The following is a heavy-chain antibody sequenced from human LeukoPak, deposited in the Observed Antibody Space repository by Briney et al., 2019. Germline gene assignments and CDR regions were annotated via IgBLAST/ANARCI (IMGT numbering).Heavy chain of an antibody. Sequence: ASVKVPCKVSGYTLTELSMHWVRQAPGKGLEWMGGFDPEDGETIYAQKFQGRVTMTEDTSTDTAYMELSSLRSEDTAVYYCATLYYDSSGYRDNWFDPWGQGTLVTVSS. CDR2: FDPEDGET. CDR1: GYTLTELS. CDR3: ATLYYDSSGYRDNWFDP. J-gene: IGHJ5*02. V-gene: IGHV1-24*01. D-gene: IGHD3-22*01.